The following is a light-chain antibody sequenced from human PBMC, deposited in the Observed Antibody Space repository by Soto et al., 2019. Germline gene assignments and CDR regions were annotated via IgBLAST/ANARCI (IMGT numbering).Light chain of an antibody. J-gene: IGLJ3*02. Sequence: QSVLTQPPSASQTPGQRVTISCSGTSSNIGSNYVSWYQQLPGTAPKLLIYRDNQRPSGVPDRFSGSQSGTSASLAISGLRSEDEADYYCASRDDNLSGHWMFGGGTKVTVL. V-gene: IGLV1-47*01. CDR2: RDN. CDR3: ASRDDNLSGHWM. CDR1: SSNIGSNY.